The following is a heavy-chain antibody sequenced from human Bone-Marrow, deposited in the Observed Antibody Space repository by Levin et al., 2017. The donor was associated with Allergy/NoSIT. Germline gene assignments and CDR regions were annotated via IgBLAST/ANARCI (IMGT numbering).Heavy chain of an antibody. CDR2: INAGNGNT. Sequence: PGGSLRLSCKASGYTFTSYAMHWVRQAPGQRLEWMGWINAGNGNTKYSQKFQGRVTITRDTSASTAYMELSSLRSEDTAVYYCARAFGSGSYSIDYWGQGTLVTVSS. D-gene: IGHD3-10*01. V-gene: IGHV1-3*01. J-gene: IGHJ4*02. CDR3: ARAFGSGSYSIDY. CDR1: GYTFTSYA.